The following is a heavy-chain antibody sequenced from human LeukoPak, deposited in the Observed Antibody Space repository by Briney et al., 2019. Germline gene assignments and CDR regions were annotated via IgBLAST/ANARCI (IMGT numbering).Heavy chain of an antibody. CDR1: GFTFSSYS. CDR2: ISGSGGST. J-gene: IGHJ4*02. Sequence: TGGSLRLSCAASGFTFSSYSMNWVRQAPGKGLEWVSAISGSGGSTYYADSVKGRFTISRDNSKNTLYLQMNSLRAEDTAVYYCAKVGSSGWYGLRYIDYWGQGTLVTVSS. V-gene: IGHV3-23*01. D-gene: IGHD6-19*01. CDR3: AKVGSSGWYGLRYIDY.